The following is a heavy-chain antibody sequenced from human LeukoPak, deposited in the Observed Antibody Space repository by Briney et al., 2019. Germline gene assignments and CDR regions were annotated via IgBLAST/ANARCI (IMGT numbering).Heavy chain of an antibody. CDR3: ARHIGQRKARPAYYYMDV. D-gene: IGHD5-12*01. CDR1: GGSFSGYY. V-gene: IGHV4-34*01. CDR2: INHSGST. J-gene: IGHJ6*03. Sequence: SETLSLTCADYGGSFSGYYWSWIRQPPGKGLEWIGEINHSGSTNYNPSLKSRVTISVDTSKNQFSLKLSSVTAADTAVYYCARHIGQRKARPAYYYMDVWGKGTTVTVSS.